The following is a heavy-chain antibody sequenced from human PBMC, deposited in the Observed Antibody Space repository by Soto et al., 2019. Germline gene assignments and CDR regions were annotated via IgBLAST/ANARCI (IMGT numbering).Heavy chain of an antibody. CDR1: GFTFSSYA. J-gene: IGHJ4*02. CDR3: AKMYYYGSGSPSRGTFDY. V-gene: IGHV3-23*01. D-gene: IGHD3-10*01. Sequence: GGSLRLSCAASGFTFSSYAMSWVRQAPGKGLEWVSAISGGGGSTYYADSVKGRFTISRDNSKNTLYLKMNSLRAEDTAVYYCAKMYYYGSGSPSRGTFDYWGQGTLVTVSS. CDR2: ISGGGGST.